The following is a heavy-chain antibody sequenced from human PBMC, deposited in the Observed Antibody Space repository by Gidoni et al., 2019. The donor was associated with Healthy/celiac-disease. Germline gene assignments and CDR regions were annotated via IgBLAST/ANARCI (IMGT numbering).Heavy chain of an antibody. CDR3: ARKYYYDSSGYFDS. CDR1: GFPLSSYA. J-gene: IGHJ4*02. Sequence: EVQLLESGGGLVQPGGSLRLSCAASGFPLSSYAMSWVRQAPGKGLEWVSAISGSGGSTYYADSVKGRFTISRDNSKNTLYLQMNSLRAEDTAVYYCARKYYYDSSGYFDSWGQGPLVTVSS. CDR2: ISGSGGST. D-gene: IGHD3-22*01. V-gene: IGHV3-23*01.